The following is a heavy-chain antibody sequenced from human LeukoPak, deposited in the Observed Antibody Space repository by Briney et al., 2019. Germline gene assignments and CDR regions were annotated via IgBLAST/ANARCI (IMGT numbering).Heavy chain of an antibody. J-gene: IGHJ3*02. V-gene: IGHV1-69*11. Sequence: SVKVSCKASGGTFSSYAISWVRQAPGQGLEWMGRIIPILGTANYAQKFQGRVTITTDESTSTAYMELSSLRSEDTAVYYCARDPRDDAFDIWGQGTMVTVSS. CDR2: IIPILGTA. CDR3: ARDPRDDAFDI. CDR1: GGTFSSYA.